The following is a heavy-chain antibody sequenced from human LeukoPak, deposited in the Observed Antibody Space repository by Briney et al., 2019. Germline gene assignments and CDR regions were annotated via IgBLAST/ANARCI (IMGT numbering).Heavy chain of an antibody. V-gene: IGHV3-66*01. J-gene: IGHJ5*02. CDR1: GFTVSSNY. Sequence: GGSLRLSCAASGFTVSSNYMSWVRQAPEKGLEWVSVIYSGGSTYYADSVKGRFTIYRDHSKNTLYLQMNSLRAEDTAVYYCARGVNPILGYCSSTSCSLDPWGQGTLVTVSS. CDR3: ARGVNPILGYCSSTSCSLDP. CDR2: IYSGGST. D-gene: IGHD2-2*01.